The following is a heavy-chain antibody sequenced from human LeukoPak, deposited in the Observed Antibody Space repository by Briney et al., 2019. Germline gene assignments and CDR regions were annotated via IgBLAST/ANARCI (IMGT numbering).Heavy chain of an antibody. CDR1: GFTVITND. CDR3: ARGVELLAANTLAY. D-gene: IGHD1-7*01. J-gene: IGHJ4*02. Sequence: GGSLRLSCAASGFTVITNDMTWVRQAPGKGLEWVSVLYSDGNTKYADSVQGRFTISRDNSKNTLYLEMNSLSPDDTAVYYCARGVELLAANTLAYWGQGTLVTVSS. CDR2: LYSDGNT. V-gene: IGHV3-53*01.